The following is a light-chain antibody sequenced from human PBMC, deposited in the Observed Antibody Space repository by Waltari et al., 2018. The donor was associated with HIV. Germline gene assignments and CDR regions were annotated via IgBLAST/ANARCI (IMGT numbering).Light chain of an antibody. CDR3: QQFETYYI. CDR1: QNIGNF. V-gene: IGKV1-5*03. J-gene: IGKJ2*01. Sequence: IRMTQSPSTLSAFIVASVNISSRASQNIGNFLAWYQQKPGKAPKLLISLESSRERGVPIRFSGSGSGSDFSLTIRGLQYEDFATYYCQQFETYYIFGQGTRLE. CDR2: LES.